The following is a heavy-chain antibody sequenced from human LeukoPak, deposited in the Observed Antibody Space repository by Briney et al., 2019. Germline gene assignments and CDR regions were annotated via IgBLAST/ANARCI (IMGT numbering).Heavy chain of an antibody. CDR3: ASATLRCSGGSCYEMDV. D-gene: IGHD2-15*01. CDR2: IIPLFGTP. CDR1: GGTFSSYT. J-gene: IGHJ6*04. V-gene: IGHV1-69*06. Sequence: ASVKVSCKASGGTFSSYTISWVRQAPGQGLEWMGGIIPLFGTPDYAQKFQDRLTITADKSTSTAYMELSSLRSGDTAVYYCASATLRCSGGSCYEMDVWGKGTTVTVSS.